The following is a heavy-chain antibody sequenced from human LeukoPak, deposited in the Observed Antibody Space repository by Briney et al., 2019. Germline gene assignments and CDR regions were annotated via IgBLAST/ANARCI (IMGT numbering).Heavy chain of an antibody. Sequence: GGSLRLSCAASGFTFDDYAMHWVRQAPGKGLEWVSGISWNSGSIVYADSVKGRFTISRDNAKNSLYLQMNSLRAEDTALYYCAKASSGPLPYYDFWSGSLDAFDIWGQGTMVTVSS. J-gene: IGHJ3*02. CDR3: AKASSGPLPYYDFWSGSLDAFDI. D-gene: IGHD3-3*01. CDR1: GFTFDDYA. CDR2: ISWNSGSI. V-gene: IGHV3-9*01.